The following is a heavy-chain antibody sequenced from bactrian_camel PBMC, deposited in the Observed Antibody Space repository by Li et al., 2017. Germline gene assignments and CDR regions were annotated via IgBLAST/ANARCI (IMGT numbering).Heavy chain of an antibody. CDR1: GFAFSNYD. J-gene: IGHJ4*01. Sequence: QLVESGGGLVQPGGSLRLSCAASGFAFSNYDMSWVRQAQGKGLEWVSGIDSRGSNIDYTDSVKGRFTISRDNAKNTLYLQMNNLKTDDTAVYYCVTDRRPLGDQYWGQGTQVTVS. CDR2: IDSRGSNI. D-gene: IGHD1*01. V-gene: IGHV3-2*01. CDR3: VTDRRPLGDQY.